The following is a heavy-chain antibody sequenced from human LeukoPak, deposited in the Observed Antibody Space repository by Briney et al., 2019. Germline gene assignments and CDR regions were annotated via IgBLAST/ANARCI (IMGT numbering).Heavy chain of an antibody. D-gene: IGHD2-21*02. Sequence: GGSLRLSCAASGFSFSSYAMSWVRQAPGKGLEWVSTISGSGGSTHYADSVKGRFTISRDNSKLTLYLQLNSLRADDTAVYYCGRRPVNGVTAYWYFDLWGRGTLVTASS. J-gene: IGHJ2*01. CDR3: GRRPVNGVTAYWYFDL. CDR2: ISGSGGST. CDR1: GFSFSSYA. V-gene: IGHV3-23*01.